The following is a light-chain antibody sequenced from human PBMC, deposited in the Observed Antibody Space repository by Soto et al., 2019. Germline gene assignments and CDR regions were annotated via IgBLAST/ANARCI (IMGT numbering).Light chain of an antibody. CDR2: GAS. CDR3: QQFVNSPYMYA. CDR1: QSVINTY. Sequence: EVVLTQSPGTLSLSPGERAALSYRASQSVINTYFAWYQRKPGRAPTLLIFGASRRASGVPDRFSGSGSGTDFTLTVSRLEPEDFGVYYCQQFVNSPYMYAFGQGTKLEI. J-gene: IGKJ2*01. V-gene: IGKV3-20*01.